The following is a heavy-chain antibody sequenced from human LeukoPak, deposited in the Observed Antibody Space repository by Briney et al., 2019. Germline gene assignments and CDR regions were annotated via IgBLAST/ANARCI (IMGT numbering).Heavy chain of an antibody. J-gene: IGHJ5*02. CDR3: ARARLGWFDP. V-gene: IGHV4-34*01. Sequence: SETLSLTCAVYGGSFSGYYWSWIRQPPGKGLEWIGSIHYSGSTYYNPSLQSRVTISIDTSKNQFSLKLSSVTAADTAVYYCARARLGWFDPWGQGTLVTVSS. CDR2: IHYSGST. D-gene: IGHD5/OR15-5a*01. CDR1: GGSFSGYY.